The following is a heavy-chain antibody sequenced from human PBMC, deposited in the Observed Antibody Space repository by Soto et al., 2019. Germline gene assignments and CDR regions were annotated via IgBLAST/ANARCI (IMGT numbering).Heavy chain of an antibody. V-gene: IGHV1-18*01. CDR3: ARGGYYSGSGSYAPPRYYGMDV. D-gene: IGHD3-10*01. CDR1: GYSFTTYG. CDR2: ISDYNGNT. Sequence: QVQLVQSGAEVKKPGASVKVSCKASGYSFTTYGISWVRQAPGQGLEWMGWISDYNGNTNYEKKFQGRVTMTTDTYTGTPYMERKSLRSDDTAVYYCARGGYYSGSGSYAPPRYYGMDVWGQGTTVTVS. J-gene: IGHJ6*02.